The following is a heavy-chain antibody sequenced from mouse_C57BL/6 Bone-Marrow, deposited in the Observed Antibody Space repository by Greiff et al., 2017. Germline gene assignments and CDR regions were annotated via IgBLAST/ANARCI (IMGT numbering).Heavy chain of an antibody. V-gene: IGHV1-82*01. CDR3: TICERLAY. CDR1: GYAFSRSW. J-gene: IGHJ3*01. CDR2: IDPGDGDT. Sequence: QVQLQQSGPELVKPGASVKISCKASGYAFSRSWMNWVKQRPGKGLEWIGRIDPGDGDTNYNGKFKGKATLTADKSSSTAYMQLSSQTSEDSAVSCCTICERLAYWGQGTLVTVSA.